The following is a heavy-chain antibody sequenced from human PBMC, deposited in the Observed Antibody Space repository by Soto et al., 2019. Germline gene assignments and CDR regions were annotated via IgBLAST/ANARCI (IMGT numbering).Heavy chain of an antibody. D-gene: IGHD3-10*01. CDR3: ARVAITLVRGVSFYYYYGMDV. V-gene: IGHV1-18*01. J-gene: IGHJ6*02. Sequence: ASVKVSCKASGYTFTSYGIRWVRQAPGQGLEWMGWISAYNGNTNYAQKLQGRVTMTTDTSTSTAYMELRDLRSDDTAVYYCARVAITLVRGVSFYYYYGMDVWGQGTTVTVSS. CDR1: GYTFTSYG. CDR2: ISAYNGNT.